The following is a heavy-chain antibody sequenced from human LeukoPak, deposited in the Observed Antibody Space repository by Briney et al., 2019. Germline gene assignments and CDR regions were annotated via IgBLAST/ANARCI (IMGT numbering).Heavy chain of an antibody. CDR2: ISYDGSNK. Sequence: PGGSLRLSCAASGFTFSSYAMHWVRQAPGKGLEWVAVISYDGSNKYYADSVKGRFTISRDNSKNTLYLQMNSLRAEDTAVYYCANTGAGSWYDYWGQGTLVTVSS. CDR1: GFTFSSYA. CDR3: ANTGAGSWYDY. D-gene: IGHD6-13*01. J-gene: IGHJ4*02. V-gene: IGHV3-30*04.